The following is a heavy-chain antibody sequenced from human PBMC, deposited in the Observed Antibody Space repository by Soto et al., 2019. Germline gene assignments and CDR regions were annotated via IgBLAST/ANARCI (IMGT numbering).Heavy chain of an antibody. J-gene: IGHJ2*01. CDR1: GGTFSSYA. CDR2: IIPIFGTA. CDR3: ASDYRGVIAAAGTWDWYFDL. D-gene: IGHD6-13*01. V-gene: IGHV1-69*12. Sequence: QVQLVQSGAEVKKPGSSVKVSCKASGGTFSSYAISWVRQAPGQGLEWMGGIIPIFGTANYAQKFQGRVTMTADESTSTAYMGLGSLRSEDTAVYYCASDYRGVIAAAGTWDWYFDLWGRGTLVTVSS.